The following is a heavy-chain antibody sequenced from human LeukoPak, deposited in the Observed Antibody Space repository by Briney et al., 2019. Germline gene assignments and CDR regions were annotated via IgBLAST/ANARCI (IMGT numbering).Heavy chain of an antibody. Sequence: GGSLTLSCAASGFNFRDSGMHWVRQAPGKGLEWVAVMWNDGITGKYADSVRGRFSVSRDNSKNTVYLQMDSLRADDTSVYYCARDGSGWSSDYWGQGTLVTVSS. D-gene: IGHD6-19*01. CDR1: GFNFRDSG. CDR3: ARDGSGWSSDY. V-gene: IGHV3-33*01. J-gene: IGHJ4*02. CDR2: MWNDGITG.